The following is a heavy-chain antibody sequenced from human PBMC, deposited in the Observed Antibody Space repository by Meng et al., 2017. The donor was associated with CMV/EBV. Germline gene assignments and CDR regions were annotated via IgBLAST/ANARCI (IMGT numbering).Heavy chain of an antibody. CDR1: GGTFSSYA. CDR2: ISAYNGNT. D-gene: IGHD3-3*01. Sequence: ASVKVSCKASGGTFSSYAISWVRQAPGQGLEWMGWISAYNGNTNYAQKLQGRVTMTTDTSTSTAYMELRSLSSDDTAVYYCARDEGRYDFWSGYSLGMDVWGQGTTVTVSS. V-gene: IGHV1-18*01. CDR3: ARDEGRYDFWSGYSLGMDV. J-gene: IGHJ6*02.